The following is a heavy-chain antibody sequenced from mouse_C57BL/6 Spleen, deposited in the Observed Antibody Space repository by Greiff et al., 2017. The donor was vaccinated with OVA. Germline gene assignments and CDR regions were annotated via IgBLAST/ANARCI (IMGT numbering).Heavy chain of an antibody. CDR1: GYTFTSYW. CDR3: ARAGGYDGYYFDY. D-gene: IGHD2-3*01. V-gene: IGHV1-61*01. J-gene: IGHJ2*01. Sequence: VQLQQPGAELVRPGSSVKLSCKASGYTFTSYWMDWVKQRPGQGLEWIGNIYPSDSETHYNQKFKDKATLTVDKSSSTAYMQLSSLTSEDSAVYYCARAGGYDGYYFDYWGQGTTRTVSS. CDR2: IYPSDSET.